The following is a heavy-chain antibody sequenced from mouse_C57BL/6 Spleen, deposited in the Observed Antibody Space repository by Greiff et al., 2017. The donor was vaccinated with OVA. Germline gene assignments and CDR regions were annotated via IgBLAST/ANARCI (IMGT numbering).Heavy chain of an antibody. CDR1: GYTFTSYW. CDR3: ARKNFYYSIHFDY. CDR2: IDPSDSYT. Sequence: QVQLQQPGAELVKPGASVKLSCKASGYTFTSYWMQWVQQRPGQGLEWIGEIDPSDSYTNYNQKFKGKATLTVDTSSSTAYMQLSSLTSEDSAVYYCARKNFYYSIHFDYWGQGTTLTVSS. V-gene: IGHV1-50*01. J-gene: IGHJ2*01. D-gene: IGHD2-5*01.